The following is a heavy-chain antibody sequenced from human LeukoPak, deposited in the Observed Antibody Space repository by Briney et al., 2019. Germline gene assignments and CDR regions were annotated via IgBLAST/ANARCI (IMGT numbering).Heavy chain of an antibody. CDR3: AKGGPLYDFWSGSDSGAFDI. V-gene: IGHV3-23*01. D-gene: IGHD3-3*01. CDR2: ISGSGGST. J-gene: IGHJ3*02. Sequence: GGSLRLSCAASGFTFSSYAMSWVRQAPGKGLEWVSAISGSGGSTYYADSVKGRFTISRDNSKSTLYLQMNSLRAEDTAVYYCAKGGPLYDFWSGSDSGAFDIWGQGTMVTVSS. CDR1: GFTFSSYA.